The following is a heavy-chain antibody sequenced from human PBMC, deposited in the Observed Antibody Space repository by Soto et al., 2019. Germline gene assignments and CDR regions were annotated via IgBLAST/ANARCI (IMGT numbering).Heavy chain of an antibody. D-gene: IGHD1-20*01. V-gene: IGHV3-23*01. CDR3: ANPPDYNWNDY. CDR1: GFTFSSYA. J-gene: IGHJ4*02. CDR2: VSGSGGST. Sequence: EVQLLESGGGLVQPGGSLRLSCAASGFTFSSYAMSWVRQAPGKGLEWISAVSGSGGSTYYADSVKGRFTISRDNSKDTLYLQMNNLRAEDTAVYDWANPPDYNWNDYWGQGTLVTVSS.